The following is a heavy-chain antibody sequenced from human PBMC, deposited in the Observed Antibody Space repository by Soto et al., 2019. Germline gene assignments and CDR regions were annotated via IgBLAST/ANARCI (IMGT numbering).Heavy chain of an antibody. D-gene: IGHD6-13*01. CDR1: GGTFSSYA. CDR2: IIPIFGTA. Sequence: QVQLVQSGAEVKKPGSSVKVSCKASGGTFSSYAISWVRQAPGQGLEWMGGIIPIFGTANYEQKFQGRVTITADEATSTAYMELSSLRSEDTAVYYCARDTAAAEPYYYYGMDVWGQGTTVTVSS. J-gene: IGHJ6*02. V-gene: IGHV1-69*01. CDR3: ARDTAAAEPYYYYGMDV.